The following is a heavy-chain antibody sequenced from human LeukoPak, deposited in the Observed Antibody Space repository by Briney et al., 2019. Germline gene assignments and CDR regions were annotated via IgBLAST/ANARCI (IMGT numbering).Heavy chain of an antibody. J-gene: IGHJ3*02. V-gene: IGHV3-66*01. Sequence: GSLRLSCAASGFTVSSNYMSWVRQAPGKGLEWVSVIYSGGSTYYADSVKGRFTISRDNSKNTLYLQMNSLRAEDTAVYYCAREVGGSAFDIWGQGTMVTVSS. CDR2: IYSGGST. CDR1: GFTVSSNY. CDR3: AREVGGSAFDI. D-gene: IGHD3-16*01.